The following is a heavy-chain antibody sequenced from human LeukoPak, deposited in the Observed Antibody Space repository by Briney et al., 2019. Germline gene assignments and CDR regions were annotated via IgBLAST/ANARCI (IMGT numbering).Heavy chain of an antibody. CDR2: IYYSGST. J-gene: IGHJ6*02. CDR1: GDSISTGGYY. Sequence: PSQTLSLTCTVSGDSISTGGYYWAWIRQRRERGLEWIGYIYYSGSTHYNPSLQSRVTISVDTSKNQFSLNLNSVTAADTAVYYCARVIVVVPIGVYHYYAMDVWGQGTTVTVSS. V-gene: IGHV4-31*03. CDR3: ARVIVVVPIGVYHYYAMDV. D-gene: IGHD2-2*01.